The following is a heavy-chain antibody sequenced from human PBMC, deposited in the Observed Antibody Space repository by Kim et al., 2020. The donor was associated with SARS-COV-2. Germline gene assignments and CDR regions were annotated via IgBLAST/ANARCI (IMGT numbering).Heavy chain of an antibody. CDR1: EYIFNNDD. CDR3: VSRYGRAARWRY. V-gene: IGHV1-8*01. J-gene: IGHJ4*02. Sequence: ASVKVSCKAAEYIFNNDDINWVRQATGQGLEWMGWIDPRTGNTAYAQNLKGRVTMTRDTSISTVYLELYSLTSDDTGVYYCVSRYGRAARWRYWGRGTPVTVHS. D-gene: IGHD5-18*01. CDR2: IDPRTGNT.